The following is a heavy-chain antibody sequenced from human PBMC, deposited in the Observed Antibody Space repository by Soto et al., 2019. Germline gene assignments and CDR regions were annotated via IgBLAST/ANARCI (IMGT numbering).Heavy chain of an antibody. J-gene: IGHJ4*02. CDR2: SSATGAGT. Sequence: LRLSCAASGFTFRSYGMTWVRQAPGKGLEWVSFSSATGAGTYYADSVKGRFTISRDNSKNTLYLQMTSLRADDTAVYYCAKDRRAGGNYGFYSDFWGQGALVTVSS. D-gene: IGHD1-7*01. CDR3: AKDRRAGGNYGFYSDF. CDR1: GFTFRSYG. V-gene: IGHV3-23*01.